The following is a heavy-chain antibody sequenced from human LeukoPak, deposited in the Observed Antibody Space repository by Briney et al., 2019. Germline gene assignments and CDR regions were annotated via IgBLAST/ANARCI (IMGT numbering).Heavy chain of an antibody. V-gene: IGHV3-21*04. CDR1: GFTFSSYS. CDR3: AGGQMFTSGGFDD. D-gene: IGHD6-19*01. J-gene: IGHJ4*02. CDR2: ISSSSSYI. Sequence: PGGSLRLSCAASGFTFSSYSMNWVRQAPGKGLEWVSSISSSSSYIYYADSVKGRFTISRDNSKNTVNLQMNSLRAEDTALYYCAGGQMFTSGGFDDWGQGTLVTVSS.